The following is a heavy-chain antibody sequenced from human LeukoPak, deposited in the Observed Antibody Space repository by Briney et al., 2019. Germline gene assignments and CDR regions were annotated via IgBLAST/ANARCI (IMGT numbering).Heavy chain of an antibody. CDR3: ARARGYCSSTSCYRLRWFDP. D-gene: IGHD2-2*02. J-gene: IGHJ5*02. CDR1: GGTFSSYA. V-gene: IGHV1-69*05. Sequence: GASVKVSCKASGGTFSSYAISWVRQAPGQGLEWMGGIIPIFGTTNYAQKFQGRVTITTDESTSTVYMELSSLRSEDTAVYYCARARGYCSSTSCYRLRWFDPWGQGTLVTVSS. CDR2: IIPIFGTT.